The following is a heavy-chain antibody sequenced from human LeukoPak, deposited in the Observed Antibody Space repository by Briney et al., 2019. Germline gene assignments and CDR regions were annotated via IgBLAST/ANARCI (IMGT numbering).Heavy chain of an antibody. J-gene: IGHJ4*02. CDR1: GFTFSNYG. CDR3: ARRGSS. V-gene: IGHV3-30*02. D-gene: IGHD6-13*01. Sequence: GGSLRLSCAVSGFTFSNYGMHWVRQAPGKGLEWVAFIQNDGGNKYYADSVKGRFTISRDNSKSTLYLQMNSLRAEDTAVYYCARRGSSWGQGTLVTVSS. CDR2: IQNDGGNK.